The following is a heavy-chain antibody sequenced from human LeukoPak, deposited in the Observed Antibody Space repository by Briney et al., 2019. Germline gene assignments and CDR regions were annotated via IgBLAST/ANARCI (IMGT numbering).Heavy chain of an antibody. V-gene: IGHV1-2*02. Sequence: ASVKVSCKASGYTFTSYGISWVRQAPGQGLEWMGWINPNSGGTNYAQKFQGRVTMTRDTSISTAYMELSRLRSEDTAVYYCARCTYYYDSSGPDYWGQGTLVTVSS. CDR3: ARCTYYYDSSGPDY. CDR1: GYTFTSYG. D-gene: IGHD3-22*01. J-gene: IGHJ4*02. CDR2: INPNSGGT.